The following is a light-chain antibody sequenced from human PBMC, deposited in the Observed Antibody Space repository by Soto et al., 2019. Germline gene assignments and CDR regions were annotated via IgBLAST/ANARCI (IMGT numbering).Light chain of an antibody. CDR2: NAS. CDR3: QQYNNCPST. V-gene: IGKV3-15*01. Sequence: TQSPSTLSVSTGERATLSCRASHSISNYLAWYQQKAGKAPRLLIYNASSLESGVPSRFSGSGSGTEFTLTISSLQSEDFAVYYCQQYNNCPSTFGQGTKVDIK. J-gene: IGKJ1*01. CDR1: HSISNY.